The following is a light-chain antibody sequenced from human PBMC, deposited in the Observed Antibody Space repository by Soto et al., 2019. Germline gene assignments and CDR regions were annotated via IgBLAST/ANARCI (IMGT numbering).Light chain of an antibody. CDR1: SSNIGSNY. J-gene: IGLJ2*01. V-gene: IGLV1-47*01. Sequence: QSVLTQPPSASGTPGQRVTISCSGSSSNIGSNYVYWYQQLPGTAPKLLIYRNNQRPSGVPDRFSGSKSGTSASLAISGLRSEDEADYYCAAWDDRLSGPGVVFGGGTKLPVL. CDR2: RNN. CDR3: AAWDDRLSGPGVV.